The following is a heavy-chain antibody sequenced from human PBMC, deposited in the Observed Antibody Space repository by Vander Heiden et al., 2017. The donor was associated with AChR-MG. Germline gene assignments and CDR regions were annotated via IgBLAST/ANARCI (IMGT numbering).Heavy chain of an antibody. CDR1: GGSISRYY. CDR3: ARANYFDY. Sequence: QVQLQESGPGLVKPSETLSLTCIVSGGSISRYYWSWFRQPPGKGLEWIGSIYYSGTTNYNPSLRSRVTILVDTSKNRFSLRLNSVTAADTAVYYCARANYFDYWGLGTLVTVSS. V-gene: IGHV4-59*01. CDR2: IYYSGTT. J-gene: IGHJ4*02.